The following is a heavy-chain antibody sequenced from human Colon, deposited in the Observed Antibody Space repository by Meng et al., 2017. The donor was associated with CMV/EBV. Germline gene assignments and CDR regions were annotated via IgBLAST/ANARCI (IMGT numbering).Heavy chain of an antibody. D-gene: IGHD2-8*01. J-gene: IGHJ5*02. V-gene: IGHV3-21*01. CDR2: INSNGRGS. CDR1: GFSLMTYT. Sequence: GGSLRLSCTASGFSLMTYTMIWVRQAPGKGLEWVTPINSNGRGSFYADSVKGRFTVSRDNAKKSVYLEMNSLRGDDTAVYYCATAGGYSNNVYGVDPWGQGTLVTVSS. CDR3: ATAGGYSNNVYGVDP.